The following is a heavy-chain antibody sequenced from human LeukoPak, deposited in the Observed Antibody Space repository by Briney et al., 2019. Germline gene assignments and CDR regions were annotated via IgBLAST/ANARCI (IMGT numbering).Heavy chain of an antibody. V-gene: IGHV3-48*01. D-gene: IGHD6-13*01. CDR1: GFTFSSYN. Sequence: PGGSLRLSCAASGFTFSSYNMNWVRQAPGKGLEWVSYISSSSSSIYYADSVKGRFTISRDNAKNSLYLQMNSLRAEDTALYYCARGLATAAAYWGQGTLVTVSS. CDR2: ISSSSSSI. CDR3: ARGLATAAAY. J-gene: IGHJ4*02.